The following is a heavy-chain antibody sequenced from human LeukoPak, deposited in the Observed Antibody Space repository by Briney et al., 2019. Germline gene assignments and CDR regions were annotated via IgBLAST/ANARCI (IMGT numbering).Heavy chain of an antibody. CDR3: AREGNSYGSHGRFDY. J-gene: IGHJ4*02. CDR2: ISYDGSNK. CDR1: GFTFSSYA. V-gene: IGHV3-30-3*01. Sequence: GGSLRLSCAASGFTFSSYAMHWVRQAPGKGLEWVAVISYDGSNKYYADSVKGRFTISRDNSKNTLYLQMNSLRAEDTAVYYCAREGNSYGSHGRFDYWGQGTLVTVSS. D-gene: IGHD5-18*01.